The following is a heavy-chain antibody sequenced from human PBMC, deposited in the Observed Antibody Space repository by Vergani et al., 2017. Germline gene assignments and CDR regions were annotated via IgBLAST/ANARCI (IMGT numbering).Heavy chain of an antibody. CDR3: AKGGWNYWFDS. D-gene: IGHD1-1*01. J-gene: IGHJ5*01. Sequence: EVQRLESGGDLVQPGGSLRLSCAASGFSFTTYAMSWVGQAPGKGLEWVSTIITNGDYTRYGDSVKGRFTISRDNSKSTLYLQMNSLRAEDTAIYYCAKGGWNYWFDSWGQGTLVIVS. CDR2: IITNGDYT. V-gene: IGHV3-23*01. CDR1: GFSFTTYA.